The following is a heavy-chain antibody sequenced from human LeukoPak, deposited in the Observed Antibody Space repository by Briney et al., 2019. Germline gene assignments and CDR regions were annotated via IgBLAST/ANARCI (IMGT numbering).Heavy chain of an antibody. CDR3: ARPRSRSGYYDY. CDR2: INHSGST. CDR1: GGSFSGYY. V-gene: IGHV4-34*01. D-gene: IGHD3-3*01. J-gene: IGHJ4*02. Sequence: PSETLSLTCAVYGGSFSGYYWSWIRQPPGKWLEWIGEINHSGSTNYNPSLKSRVTISVDTSKNQFSLKLSSVTAADTAVYYCARPRSRSGYYDYWGQGTLVTVSS.